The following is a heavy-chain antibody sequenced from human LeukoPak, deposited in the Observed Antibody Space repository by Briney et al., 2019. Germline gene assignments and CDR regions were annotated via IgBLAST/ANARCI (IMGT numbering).Heavy chain of an antibody. D-gene: IGHD3-16*01. V-gene: IGHV4-30-4*01. CDR2: IYYSGST. J-gene: IGHJ4*02. CDR1: GGSISSGDYY. Sequence: PSQTLSLTCTVSGGSISSGDYYWSWIRQPPGKGLEWIGYIYYSGSTYYNPSLKSRVTISVDTSKNQFSLKLSSVTAADTAVYYCARHWGYLGNTYYYFDYWGQGTLVTVSS. CDR3: ARHWGYLGNTYYYFDY.